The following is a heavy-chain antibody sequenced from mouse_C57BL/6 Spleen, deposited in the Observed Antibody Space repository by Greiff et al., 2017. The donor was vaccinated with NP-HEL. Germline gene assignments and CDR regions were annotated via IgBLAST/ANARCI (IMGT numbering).Heavy chain of an antibody. D-gene: IGHD3-3*01. CDR3: ARRADLGAMDY. J-gene: IGHJ4*01. CDR1: GFTFSDYG. CDR2: ISSGSSTI. V-gene: IGHV5-17*01. Sequence: EVQLVESGGGLVKPGGSLKLSCAASGFTFSDYGMHWVRQAPEKGLEWVAYISSGSSTIYYADTVKGRFTISRDNAKNTLFLQMTSLRSEDTAMYYCARRADLGAMDYWGQGTSVTVSS.